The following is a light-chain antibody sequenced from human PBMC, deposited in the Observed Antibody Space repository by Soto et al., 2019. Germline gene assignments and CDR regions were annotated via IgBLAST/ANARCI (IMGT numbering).Light chain of an antibody. CDR3: CSYAGSYTWV. CDR2: DVN. V-gene: IGLV2-11*01. J-gene: IGLJ3*02. Sequence: QSALTQPRSVSGSPGQSVTISCTGTSSDVGGYNYVSWYQHHPGKAPKLMIYDVNQRPSGVPDRFSGSKSGNTASLTISGLQPEDEADYYCCSYAGSYTWVFGGGTKLTVL. CDR1: SSDVGGYNY.